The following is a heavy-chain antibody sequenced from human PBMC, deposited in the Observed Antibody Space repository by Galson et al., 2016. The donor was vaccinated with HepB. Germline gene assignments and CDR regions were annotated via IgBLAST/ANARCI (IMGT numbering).Heavy chain of an antibody. CDR3: ARGTRNAFDY. CDR2: TYYRSKWYY. J-gene: IGHJ4*02. Sequence: CAISGDSVSGNGAAAWNWFRQSPSRGLEWLGRTYYRSKWYYEYALSVTSRITISPDTSKNQFSLQLNSVTPEDAAVYLCARGTRNAFDYWGQGTLVTVSS. CDR1: GDSVSGNGAAA. V-gene: IGHV6-1*01. D-gene: IGHD1-14*01.